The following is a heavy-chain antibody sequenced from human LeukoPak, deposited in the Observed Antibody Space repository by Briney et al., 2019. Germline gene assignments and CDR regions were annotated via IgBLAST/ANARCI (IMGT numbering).Heavy chain of an antibody. CDR2: IYYSGST. D-gene: IGHD5-12*01. J-gene: IGHJ4*02. V-gene: IGHV4-59*12. Sequence: SETLSLTCTVSGGSISSYYWSWIRQPPGKGLEWIGYIYYSGSTYYNPSLKSRVTISVDTSKNQFSLKLSSVTAADTAVYYCARNDIVATAFDYWGQGTLVTVSS. CDR3: ARNDIVATAFDY. CDR1: GGSISSYY.